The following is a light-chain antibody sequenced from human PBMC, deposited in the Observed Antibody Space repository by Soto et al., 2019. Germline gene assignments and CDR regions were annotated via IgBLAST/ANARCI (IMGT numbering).Light chain of an antibody. CDR2: EGT. Sequence: QSVLTQPASVSGSPGQSITISCIETTSDFGTKKFFSWYQQQPCKAPKLIIYEGTKRPSGVSSRFSGSKSGNTASLTVSGLQSDDEADYFCCLYTSFFSFFGGGTKLTVL. J-gene: IGLJ2*01. CDR1: TSDFGTKKF. CDR3: CLYTSFFSF. V-gene: IGLV2-23*01.